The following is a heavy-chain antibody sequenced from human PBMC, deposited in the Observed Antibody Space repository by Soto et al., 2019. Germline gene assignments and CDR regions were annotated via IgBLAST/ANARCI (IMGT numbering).Heavy chain of an antibody. D-gene: IGHD1-26*01. V-gene: IGHV4-31*03. Sequence: SETLSLTCTVSGGSISSGGYYWSWIRQHPGKGLEWIGYIYYSGSTYYNPSLKSRVTISVDTSKNQFSLKLSSVTAADTAVYYCARAPRKGRWFDPWGQGTLVTVSS. J-gene: IGHJ5*02. CDR1: GGSISSGGYY. CDR2: IYYSGST. CDR3: ARAPRKGRWFDP.